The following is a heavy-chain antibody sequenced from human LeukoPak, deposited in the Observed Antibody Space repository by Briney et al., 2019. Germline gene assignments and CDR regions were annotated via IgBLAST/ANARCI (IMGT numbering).Heavy chain of an antibody. CDR3: ARDGVDVLLWFGELSSWFDP. CDR1: GYTFTSYG. Sequence: GASVKVSCKASGYTFTSYGISWVRQAPGQGLEWMGWISAYNGNTNYAQKLQGRVTMTTDTSTSTAYMELRSLRSDDTAVYYCARDGVDVLLWFGELSSWFDPWGQGTLVTVSS. V-gene: IGHV1-18*01. CDR2: ISAYNGNT. D-gene: IGHD3-10*01. J-gene: IGHJ5*02.